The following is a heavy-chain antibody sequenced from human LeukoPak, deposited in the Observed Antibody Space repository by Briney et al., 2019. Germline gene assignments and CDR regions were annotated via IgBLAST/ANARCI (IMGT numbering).Heavy chain of an antibody. CDR3: ARDGQQLVRFLY. D-gene: IGHD6-6*01. J-gene: IGHJ4*02. Sequence: SVKVSCKASGGTFSSYTISWVRQAPGQGLEWMGRIIPILGIANYAQQFQGRVTITADKSTRTAYMELSSLRSEDTAVYYCARDGQQLVRFLYWGQGTLVTVSS. CDR2: IIPILGIA. CDR1: GGTFSSYT. V-gene: IGHV1-69*04.